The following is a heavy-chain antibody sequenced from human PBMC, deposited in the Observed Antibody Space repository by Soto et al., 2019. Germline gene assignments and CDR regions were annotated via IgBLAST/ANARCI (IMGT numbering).Heavy chain of an antibody. CDR1: GFTFSSYG. D-gene: IGHD3-22*01. V-gene: IGHV3-30*03. CDR2: ISYDGSNK. J-gene: IGHJ5*02. Sequence: PGGSLRLSCAASGFTFSSYGMHWVRQAPGKGLEWVAVISYDGSNKYYADSVKGRFTISRDNSKNTLYLQMNSLRAEDTAVYYCAGAFYYDSSGYYAWGQGTLVTVSS. CDR3: AGAFYYDSSGYYA.